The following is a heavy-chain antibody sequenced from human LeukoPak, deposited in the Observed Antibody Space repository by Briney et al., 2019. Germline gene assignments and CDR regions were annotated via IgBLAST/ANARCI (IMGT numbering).Heavy chain of an antibody. CDR2: IGGTGQPT. V-gene: IGHV3-23*01. J-gene: IGHJ4*02. CDR1: GFDFKSYA. CDR3: AKPGRGYGSIFDY. D-gene: IGHD4-17*01. Sequence: GGSLRLSCAASGFDFKSYAMAWVRQAPGKGLEWVSSIGGTGQPTAHADSVKGRFTVSRDNSKNTLYLQMNSLRAEDTARYYCAKPGRGYGSIFDYWGQGTLVTVSS.